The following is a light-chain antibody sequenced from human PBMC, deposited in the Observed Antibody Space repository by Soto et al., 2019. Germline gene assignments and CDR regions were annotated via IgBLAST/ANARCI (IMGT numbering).Light chain of an antibody. V-gene: IGKV1-5*03. CDR2: KAS. CDR1: QSISSW. CDR3: QQYNSYRT. Sequence: DIQMTQSPSTLSASVGDRVTITCRASQSISSWLAWYQQKPGKAPKLLIYKASSLESGVPSRFSGSGSRTEFTLTISSLQPDDFATYYCQQYNSYRTFGQGTRLEIK. J-gene: IGKJ5*01.